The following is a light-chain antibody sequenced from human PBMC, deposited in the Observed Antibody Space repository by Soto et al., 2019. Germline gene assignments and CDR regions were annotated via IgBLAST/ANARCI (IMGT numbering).Light chain of an antibody. CDR2: GAS. V-gene: IGKV3-20*01. J-gene: IGKJ2*01. CDR3: QQSGSSFYT. CDR1: QSVSSTY. Sequence: EIVLTQSPGTLSLSPGERATLSCRASQSVSSTYLAWYQQIPGQAPRLLIYGASSKATGIPESFRGSGYWTDFTLTISGLEPEDFAVYYCQQSGSSFYTFGQGTKLEIK.